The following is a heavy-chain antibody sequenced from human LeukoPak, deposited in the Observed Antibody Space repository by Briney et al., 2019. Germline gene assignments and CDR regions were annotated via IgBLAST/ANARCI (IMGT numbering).Heavy chain of an antibody. CDR1: GYTFTSYD. CDR3: ARTGDHYYYMDV. D-gene: IGHD7-27*01. CDR2: MNPNSGNT. V-gene: IGHV1-8*03. Sequence: ASVKVSCKASGYTFTSYDINWVRQATGQGLEWMGWMNPNSGNTGYAQKFQGRVTITRNTSISTAYMELSSLRSEDTAVYYCARTGDHYYYMDVWGKGTTVTVSS. J-gene: IGHJ6*03.